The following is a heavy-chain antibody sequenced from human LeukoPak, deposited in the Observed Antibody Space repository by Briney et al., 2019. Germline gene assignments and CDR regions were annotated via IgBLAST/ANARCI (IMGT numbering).Heavy chain of an antibody. J-gene: IGHJ1*01. V-gene: IGHV1-2*06. D-gene: IGHD3-22*01. CDR1: GYTFTGYY. Sequence: ASVKVSCKASGYTFTGYYMQWVRQAPGQGLEWMGRINPNSGGTNYAQKFQGRVTMTRDTSISTAYMELSRLRSDDTAVYYCARDFYAGWLFEYFQHWGQGTLVTVSS. CDR3: ARDFYAGWLFEYFQH. CDR2: INPNSGGT.